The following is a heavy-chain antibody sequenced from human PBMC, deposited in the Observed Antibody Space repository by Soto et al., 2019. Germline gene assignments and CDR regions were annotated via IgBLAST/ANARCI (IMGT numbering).Heavy chain of an antibody. J-gene: IGHJ5*02. Sequence: SETLSLTCAVYGGFLSESYWTWIRQPPGKGLEWIGEINHVGGTNYNPSLKSRVTMSVDTSQNQFSLRLISVTAADTAMCFCVRIRYQLPSSVLWLDPWGQGTPVTVSS. CDR2: INHVGGT. V-gene: IGHV4-34*01. CDR3: VRIRYQLPSSVLWLDP. D-gene: IGHD3-16*01. CDR1: GGFLSESY.